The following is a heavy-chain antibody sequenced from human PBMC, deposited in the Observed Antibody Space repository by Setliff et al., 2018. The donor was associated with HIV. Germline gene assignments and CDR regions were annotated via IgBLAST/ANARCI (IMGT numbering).Heavy chain of an antibody. CDR2: IYPGDSVT. J-gene: IGHJ4*02. D-gene: IGHD2-21*02. V-gene: IGHV5-51*01. CDR3: AKRRRAPGTADLEAF. Sequence: GESLKISCRASGYAFDNYWIGWVRQVPGKGLEWMGVIYPGDSVTRYGPSFQGQVTISADRSISTAYLQWSSLRASDTAVYYCAKRRRAPGTADLEAFWGQGTLVTVSS. CDR1: GYAFDNYW.